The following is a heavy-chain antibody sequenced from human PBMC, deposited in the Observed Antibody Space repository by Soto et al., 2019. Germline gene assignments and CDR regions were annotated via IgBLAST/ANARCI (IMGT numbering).Heavy chain of an antibody. D-gene: IGHD6-19*01. CDR2: IIPIFGTA. Sequence: GASVKVSCKASGGTFSSYAISWVRQAPGQGLEWMGGIIPIFGTANYAQKFQGRVTITADESTSTAYMELSSLRSEDTAVYYCARDASGWGNWLDPWGQGTLVTVS. CDR1: GGTFSSYA. V-gene: IGHV1-69*13. J-gene: IGHJ5*02. CDR3: ARDASGWGNWLDP.